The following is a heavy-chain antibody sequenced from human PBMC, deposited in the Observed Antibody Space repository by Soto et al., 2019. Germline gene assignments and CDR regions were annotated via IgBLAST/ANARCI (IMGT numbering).Heavy chain of an antibody. CDR1: GFSLSTSGVG. Sequence: SAPRWEPTQTLTLTYTFSGFSLSTSGVGVGWIRQPPGKALEWLALIYWDDDKRYSPSLKSRLTITKDTSKNQVVLTMTNMDPVDTATYYCAHRRSCSSTSCYFFVWFDPWGQGTLVTVSS. V-gene: IGHV2-5*02. D-gene: IGHD2-2*01. CDR2: IYWDDDK. CDR3: AHRRSCSSTSCYFFVWFDP. J-gene: IGHJ5*02.